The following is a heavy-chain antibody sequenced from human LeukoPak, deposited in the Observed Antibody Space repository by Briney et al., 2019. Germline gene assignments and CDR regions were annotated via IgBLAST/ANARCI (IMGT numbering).Heavy chain of an antibody. Sequence: GASVKVSCKASGHTFTGYYMHWVRQAPGQGLEWMGRINPNSGDTGYAQKFQDRVTMTRNTSISTAYMELSSLRSDDTAVYYCARGPPNWGYDYWGPGTLVTVSS. V-gene: IGHV1-2*06. J-gene: IGHJ4*02. CDR1: GHTFTGYY. CDR3: ARGPPNWGYDY. CDR2: INPNSGDT. D-gene: IGHD7-27*01.